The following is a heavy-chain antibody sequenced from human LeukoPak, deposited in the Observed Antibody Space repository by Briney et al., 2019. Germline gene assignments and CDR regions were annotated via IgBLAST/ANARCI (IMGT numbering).Heavy chain of an antibody. J-gene: IGHJ5*02. V-gene: IGHV4-39*07. CDR2: IYYSGST. D-gene: IGHD5-18*01. CDR1: GGSISSSSYY. CDR3: ARGLDSYGLNPLANWFDP. Sequence: SQTRSLTCTVAGGSISSSSYYWGWIRQPPGKGLEWIGSIYYSGSTYYNPSLKSRVTISVDTSKNQFSLKLSSVTAADTAVYYCARGLDSYGLNPLANWFDPWGQGTLVTVSS.